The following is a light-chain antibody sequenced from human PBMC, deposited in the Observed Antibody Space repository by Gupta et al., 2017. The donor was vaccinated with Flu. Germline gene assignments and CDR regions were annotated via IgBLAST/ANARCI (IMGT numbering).Light chain of an antibody. V-gene: IGKV1-5*03. CDR3: QQYNNYPWT. J-gene: IGKJ1*01. CDR1: QNIDSW. Sequence: PSTVSASLGATVTITCRASQNIDSWLGWYQQRPGKAPRLLISKASNLESGVPSRFSGSGSGTEFTLAISSLQPDDLATYYCQQYNNYPWTFGQGTKV. CDR2: KAS.